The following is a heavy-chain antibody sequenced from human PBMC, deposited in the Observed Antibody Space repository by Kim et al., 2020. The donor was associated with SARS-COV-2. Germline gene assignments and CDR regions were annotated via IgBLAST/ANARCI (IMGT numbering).Heavy chain of an antibody. Sequence: SQTLSLTCAISGDSVSSNSAAWNWIRQSPSRGLEWLGRTYYRSKWYNDYAVSVKSRITINPDTSKNQFSLQLNSVTPEDTAVYYCARDRDIVVVPAAQNWFDPWGQGTLVTVSS. J-gene: IGHJ5*02. CDR3: ARDRDIVVVPAAQNWFDP. V-gene: IGHV6-1*01. D-gene: IGHD2-2*01. CDR1: GDSVSSNSAA. CDR2: TYYRSKWYN.